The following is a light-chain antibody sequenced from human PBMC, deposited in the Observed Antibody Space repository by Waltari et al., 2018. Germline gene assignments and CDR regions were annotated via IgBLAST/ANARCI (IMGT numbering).Light chain of an antibody. J-gene: IGLJ3*02. CDR1: GSNLGAGYD. Sequence: QSVLTQPHSVSGAPGQTVTISCAGSGSNLGAGYDVHWYQQVPGTAPKLLINQNTNRPSGVPERFSGSKSGTSASLAITGLQAEDEADYYCQSYDDSLSGGVFGGGTKLTVL. CDR3: QSYDDSLSGGV. CDR2: QNT. V-gene: IGLV1-40*01.